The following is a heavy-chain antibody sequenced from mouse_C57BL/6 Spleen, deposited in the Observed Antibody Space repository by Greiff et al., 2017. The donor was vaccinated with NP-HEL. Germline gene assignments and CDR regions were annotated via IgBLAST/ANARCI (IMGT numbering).Heavy chain of an antibody. V-gene: IGHV14-2*01. CDR3: ARWNSNWDYAMDY. CDR1: GFNIKDYY. CDR2: IDPEDGET. Sequence: EVKLMESGAELVKPGASVKLSCTASGFNIKDYYMHWVKQRTEQGLEWIGRIDPEDGETKYAPKFQGKATITADTSSNTAYLQLSSLTSEDTAVYYCARWNSNWDYAMDYWGQGTSVTVSS. D-gene: IGHD2-5*01. J-gene: IGHJ4*01.